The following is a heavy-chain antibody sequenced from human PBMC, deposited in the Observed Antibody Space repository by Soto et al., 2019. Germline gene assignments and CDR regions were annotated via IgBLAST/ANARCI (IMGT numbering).Heavy chain of an antibody. D-gene: IGHD3-10*01. CDR3: AREEGSYNMGTFRFYYMDV. Sequence: QVQLVQSGPEVKKSGSSVKVSCKLSGGTFTSETISWVRQAPGQGLEWMGRIIPILGTGNYAQKFQGRITITEDKSTNTEYMELSSLTAKDTAVYVCAREEGSYNMGTFRFYYMDVWGNGTTVTVSS. J-gene: IGHJ6*03. CDR2: IIPILGTG. V-gene: IGHV1-69*08. CDR1: GGTFTSET.